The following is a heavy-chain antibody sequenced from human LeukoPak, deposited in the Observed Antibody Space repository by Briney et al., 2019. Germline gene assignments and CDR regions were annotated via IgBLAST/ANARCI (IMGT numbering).Heavy chain of an antibody. CDR2: IYYSGST. CDR3: ARLERRGWFDP. Sequence: PSETLSLTCTVSGGSISSYYWSWIRQPPRKGLEWIGYIYYSGSTNYNPSLKSRVTISVDTSKNQFSLKLSSVTAADTAVYYCARLERRGWFDPWGQGTLVTVSS. CDR1: GGSISSYY. J-gene: IGHJ5*02. V-gene: IGHV4-59*12. D-gene: IGHD1-1*01.